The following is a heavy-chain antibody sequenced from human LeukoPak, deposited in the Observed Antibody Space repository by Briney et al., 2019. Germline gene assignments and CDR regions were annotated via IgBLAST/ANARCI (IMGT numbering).Heavy chain of an antibody. CDR3: ARDLVVRGVSYGMDV. V-gene: IGHV4-59*01. CDR1: GGSISSYY. J-gene: IGHJ6*02. Sequence: SETLSLTCTVSGGSISSYYWSWLRQPPGKGLEWMGYIYYSGSTNYNPSLKSRVTISVDTSKNQFSLKLSSVTAADTAVYYCARDLVVRGVSYGMDVWGQGTTVTVSS. CDR2: IYYSGST. D-gene: IGHD3-10*01.